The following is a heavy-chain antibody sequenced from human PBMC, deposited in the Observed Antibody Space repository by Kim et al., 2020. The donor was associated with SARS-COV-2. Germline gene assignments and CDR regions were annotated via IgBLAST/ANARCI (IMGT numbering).Heavy chain of an antibody. CDR1: GYSFTAYT. V-gene: IGHV1-3*01. Sequence: ASVKVSCKASGYSFTAYTIHWVRQAPGQRLDWMGWINAANGNTEFSRKFQGRVTSSRDTSATTVHMEVSSLRSEDTAVYYCARGAYCRGGICFPPGGYWGQGTLVTVSS. CDR3: ARGAYCRGGICFPPGGY. D-gene: IGHD2-15*01. J-gene: IGHJ4*02. CDR2: INAANGNT.